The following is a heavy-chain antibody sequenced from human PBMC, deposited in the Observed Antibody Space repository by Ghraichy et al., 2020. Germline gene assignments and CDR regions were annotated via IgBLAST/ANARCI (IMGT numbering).Heavy chain of an antibody. D-gene: IGHD3-22*01. Sequence: SVKVSCKASGGTFSSYAISWVRQAPGQGLEWMGGIIPIFGTANYAQKFQGRVTITADESTSTAYMELSSLRSEDTAVYYCARVADSSGYMFDYWGQGTLVTVSS. J-gene: IGHJ4*02. CDR1: GGTFSSYA. CDR3: ARVADSSGYMFDY. CDR2: IIPIFGTA. V-gene: IGHV1-69*13.